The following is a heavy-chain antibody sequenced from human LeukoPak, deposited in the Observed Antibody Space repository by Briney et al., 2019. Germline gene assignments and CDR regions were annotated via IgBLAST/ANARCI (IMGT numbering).Heavy chain of an antibody. CDR1: GFTFTSYW. CDR2: ISYDGTNK. D-gene: IGHD3-22*01. J-gene: IGHJ4*02. CDR3: ARGDFDSSGYIDF. Sequence: GSLRLSCAASGFTFTSYWMYWVRQAPGKGLVWVAVISYDGTNKYYEDSVKGRFTISRDTSESTLYLQMDSLRPEDTAIYYCARGDFDSSGYIDFWGQGTLVTVSS. V-gene: IGHV3-30*03.